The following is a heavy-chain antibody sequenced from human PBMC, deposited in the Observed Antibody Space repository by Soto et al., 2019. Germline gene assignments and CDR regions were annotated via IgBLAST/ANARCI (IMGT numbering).Heavy chain of an antibody. CDR1: GGSISSYY. Sequence: PSETLSLTCTVSGGSISSYYWSWIRQPPGKGLEWIGYIYYSGSTNYNPSLKSRVTISVDTSKNQFSLKLSSVTAADTAVYYCARVTSRTPTYSSRWWTLIAFDIWDQGTMVTVSS. V-gene: IGHV4-59*01. CDR3: ARVTSRTPTYSSRWWTLIAFDI. J-gene: IGHJ3*02. D-gene: IGHD6-13*01. CDR2: IYYSGST.